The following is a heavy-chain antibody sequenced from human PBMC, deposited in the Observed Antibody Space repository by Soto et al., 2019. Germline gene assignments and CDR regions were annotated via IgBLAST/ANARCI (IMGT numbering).Heavy chain of an antibody. Sequence: PSETLSLTCTVSCGSISSYYWSWIRQPPGKGLEWIGYIYYSGSTNCNPSLKSRVTISVDTSKNQFSLKLSSVTAADTAVYYCARHVAAAGTLLFDYWGQGTLVTVSS. CDR3: ARHVAAAGTLLFDY. D-gene: IGHD6-13*01. CDR1: CGSISSYY. J-gene: IGHJ4*02. CDR2: IYYSGST. V-gene: IGHV4-59*08.